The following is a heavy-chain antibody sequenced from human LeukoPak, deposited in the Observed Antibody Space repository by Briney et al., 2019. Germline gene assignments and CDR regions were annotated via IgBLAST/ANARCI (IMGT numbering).Heavy chain of an antibody. Sequence: SETLSLTCTVSGGSISSYYWSWIRQPPGKGLEWSGYIYYSGSTNYNTPLKSRATISVDTSKNQFSQKLSSVTAADPAVYYCASSGPPTSTVNWFDPWGQGTLVTVSS. CDR3: ASSGPPTSTVNWFDP. CDR1: GGSISSYY. J-gene: IGHJ5*02. CDR2: IYYSGST. V-gene: IGHV4-59*08. D-gene: IGHD3-16*01.